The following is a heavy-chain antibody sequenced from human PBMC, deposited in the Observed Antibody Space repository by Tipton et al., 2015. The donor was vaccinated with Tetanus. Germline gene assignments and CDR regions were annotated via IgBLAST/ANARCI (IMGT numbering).Heavy chain of an antibody. CDR2: TYYKSRWST. CDR1: GDSVSSNSAV. D-gene: IGHD2-8*01. Sequence: GLVKPSQTLSLTCAISGDSVSSNSAVWNWIRQSPSRGLEWLGRTYYKSRWSTNYAVSVKSRIAINPDTSKNQFSPQLTSMTPEDAAVYYCARGDVSFDIWGHGTMVTVSS. V-gene: IGHV6-1*01. CDR3: ARGDVSFDI. J-gene: IGHJ3*02.